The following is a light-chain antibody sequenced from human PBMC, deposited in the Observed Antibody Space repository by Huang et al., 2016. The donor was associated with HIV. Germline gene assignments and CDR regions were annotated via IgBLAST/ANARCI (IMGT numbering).Light chain of an antibody. J-gene: IGKJ1*01. CDR1: QNIKTY. CDR3: QESYSTPWT. Sequence: DIQMTQSPSSPSASVGERVTITCRTSQNIKTYLNWYQHKPGKAPDLLIYAASSLRSGVPSRFSASGSGTEFTFTISSLQSDDFATYYCQESYSTPWTFGQGTKVEIK. CDR2: AAS. V-gene: IGKV1-39*01.